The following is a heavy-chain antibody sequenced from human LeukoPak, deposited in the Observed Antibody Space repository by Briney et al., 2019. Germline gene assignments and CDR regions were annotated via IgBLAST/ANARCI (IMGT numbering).Heavy chain of an antibody. CDR1: GGSISSGSYY. D-gene: IGHD3-22*01. J-gene: IGHJ4*02. Sequence: SETLSLTCTVSGGSISSGSYYWSWIRQPAGKGLEWIGRIYTSGSTNYNPSLKSRVTISVDTSKNQFSLKLSSVTAADTAVYYCARDWGLKYYDRSGYYYGAYYFDYWGQGTLVTVSS. CDR2: IYTSGST. V-gene: IGHV4-61*02. CDR3: ARDWGLKYYDRSGYYYGAYYFDY.